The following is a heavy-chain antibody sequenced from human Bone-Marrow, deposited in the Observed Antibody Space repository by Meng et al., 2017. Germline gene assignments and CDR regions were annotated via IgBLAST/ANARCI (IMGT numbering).Heavy chain of an antibody. J-gene: IGHJ4*02. V-gene: IGHV3-15*01. CDR1: GFTFSNAW. CDR3: SGHVDY. CDR2: MKSNVDGGTV. Sequence: EVQLGESGGGFVNPGWSLRLSCAASGFTFSNAWMTWVRQAPGKGLEWIGRMKSNVDGGTVDYAAAVKGRFFISRDDSENTFYLQMNSLKTEDTAVYYCSGHVDYWGQGTLVTVSS.